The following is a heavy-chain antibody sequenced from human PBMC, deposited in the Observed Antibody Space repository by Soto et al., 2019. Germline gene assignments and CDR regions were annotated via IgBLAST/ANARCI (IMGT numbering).Heavy chain of an antibody. CDR1: GGTFSSYA. Sequence: SVKVSCKASGGTFSSYAISWVRQAPGQGLEWMGGIIPIFGTANYAQKFQGRVTITADESTSTAYMELSSLRSEDTAVYYCASSLCGGDCYSDYYGMDVWGQGTTVTVSS. CDR3: ASSLCGGDCYSDYYGMDV. V-gene: IGHV1-69*13. J-gene: IGHJ6*02. D-gene: IGHD2-21*02. CDR2: IIPIFGTA.